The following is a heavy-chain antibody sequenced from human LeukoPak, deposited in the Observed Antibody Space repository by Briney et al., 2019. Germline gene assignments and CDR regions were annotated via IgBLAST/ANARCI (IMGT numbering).Heavy chain of an antibody. V-gene: IGHV4-59*11. CDR3: ASDLWFGA. Sequence: SETLSLTCTVSGVSISSHYWSWLRQPPGKGLEWIGYIYYSGSTNYNPSLKSRVTISVDTSKNQFSLKLSSVTAADTAVYYCASDLWFGAWGQGTLVTVSS. CDR1: GVSISSHY. CDR2: IYYSGST. J-gene: IGHJ5*02.